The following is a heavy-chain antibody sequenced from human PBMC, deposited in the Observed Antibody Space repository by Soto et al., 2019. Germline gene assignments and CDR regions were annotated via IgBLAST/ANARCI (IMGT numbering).Heavy chain of an antibody. J-gene: IGHJ4*02. V-gene: IGHV4-34*01. CDR3: ARAAPRYCSGGSCYSGRDY. CDR2: INHSGST. Sequence: QVQLQQWGAGLLKPSETLSLTCAVYGGSFSGYYWSWIRQPPGKGLEWIGEINHSGSTNYNPSLKRLGTRAVDTSKNQFSLKLSSVTAADTAVYYCARAAPRYCSGGSCYSGRDYWDQGTLVTVSS. CDR1: GGSFSGYY. D-gene: IGHD2-15*01.